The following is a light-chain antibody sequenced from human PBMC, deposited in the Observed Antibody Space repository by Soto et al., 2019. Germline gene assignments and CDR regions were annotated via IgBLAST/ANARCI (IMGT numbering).Light chain of an antibody. Sequence: EIVLTQSPGTLSLSPGERATLSCRASQSVSSSYLAWYQQKPGQAPRLLIYSASTRATGVPARFSGSWSGTEFTLTISSLQSEDFAVYYCQQYNNWITFGQGTRLEIK. CDR3: QQYNNWIT. V-gene: IGKV3-15*01. CDR2: SAS. CDR1: QSVSSSY. J-gene: IGKJ5*01.